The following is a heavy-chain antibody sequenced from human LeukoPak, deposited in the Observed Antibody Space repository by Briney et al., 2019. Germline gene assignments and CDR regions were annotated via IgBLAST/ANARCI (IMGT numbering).Heavy chain of an antibody. Sequence: SETLSLTCAVYGGSFSGYYWSWIRQPPGKGLEWIGEINHSGSTNYNPSLKSRVTISVDTSKNQFSLKLSSVTAADTAVYYCARGGYLGYCSSTSCYIMRYYFDYWGQGTLVTVSS. J-gene: IGHJ4*02. D-gene: IGHD2-2*02. CDR1: GGSFSGYY. CDR2: INHSGST. CDR3: ARGGYLGYCSSTSCYIMRYYFDY. V-gene: IGHV4-34*01.